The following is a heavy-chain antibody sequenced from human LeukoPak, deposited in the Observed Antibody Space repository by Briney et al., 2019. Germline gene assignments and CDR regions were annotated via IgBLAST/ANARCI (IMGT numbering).Heavy chain of an antibody. D-gene: IGHD3-10*01. Sequence: SVKVSCKASGYTFSGTGWYLYWLRRAPGQGLECMGWIYPNNGATAYAQKFQGRVAMTRDTSISTAYMEMRRLRPDDTAVYYCARDGPAQMVEFDYWGQGTLVTVSS. CDR3: ARDGPAQMVEFDY. J-gene: IGHJ4*02. CDR2: IYPNNGAT. CDR1: GYTFSGTGWY. V-gene: IGHV1-2*02.